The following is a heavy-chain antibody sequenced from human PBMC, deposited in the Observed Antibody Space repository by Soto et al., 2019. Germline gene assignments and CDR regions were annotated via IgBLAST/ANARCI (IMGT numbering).Heavy chain of an antibody. D-gene: IGHD2-2*02. CDR1: GGTFSSYA. CDR2: IIPIFGTA. V-gene: IGHV1-69*01. Sequence: QVQLVQSGAEVKKPGSSVKVSCKASGGTFSSYAISWVRQAPVQGLEWVGGIIPIFGTANYAQKFQGRVTITADESTSTAYMEVSSLSSEATAVSYCARDRFRSERCYRGHGMDGWGQGTTVTVSS. J-gene: IGHJ6*02. CDR3: ARDRFRSERCYRGHGMDG.